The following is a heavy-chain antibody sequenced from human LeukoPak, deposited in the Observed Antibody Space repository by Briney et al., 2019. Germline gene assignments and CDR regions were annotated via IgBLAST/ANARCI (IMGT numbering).Heavy chain of an antibody. CDR2: INPNSGGT. CDR3: AREYYDSSAYNQEAIDY. V-gene: IGHV1-2*02. D-gene: IGHD3-22*01. J-gene: IGHJ4*02. CDR1: VYTFTDYY. Sequence: GASVKVSCKASVYTFTDYYMHWVRQAPGQGLEWLGWINPNSGGTNYAQKFQGRVTMTRDTSISTAYMELSRLRSDDTAVYYCAREYYDSSAYNQEAIDYWGQGTLVTVSS.